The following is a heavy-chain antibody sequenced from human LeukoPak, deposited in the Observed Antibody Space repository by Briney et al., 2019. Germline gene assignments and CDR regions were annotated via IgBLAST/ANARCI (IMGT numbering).Heavy chain of an antibody. Sequence: PSETLSLTCTVSGGSISSGSYCWGWIWQPPGKGLEWIGCIYYSGTTYYNPSLKSRVTISVATSKNQFSPNLSSVTAADTALYYCARVNYIGPLDYWGQGTLVTVSS. CDR3: ARVNYIGPLDY. J-gene: IGHJ4*02. CDR2: IYYSGTT. D-gene: IGHD1-7*01. V-gene: IGHV4-39*07. CDR1: GGSISSGSYC.